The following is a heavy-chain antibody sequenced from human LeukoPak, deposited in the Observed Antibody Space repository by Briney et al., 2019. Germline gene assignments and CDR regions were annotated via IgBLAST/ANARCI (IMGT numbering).Heavy chain of an antibody. J-gene: IGHJ4*02. Sequence: PGGSLRLSCAASGFTFSSYAMHWVRQAPGKGLEWVSAISGSGGSTYYADSVKGRFTISRDNSKNTLYLQMNSLRAEDTAVYYCAKAHYDYYDSSGYLYWGQGTLVTVSS. V-gene: IGHV3-23*01. CDR2: ISGSGGST. D-gene: IGHD3-22*01. CDR3: AKAHYDYYDSSGYLY. CDR1: GFTFSSYA.